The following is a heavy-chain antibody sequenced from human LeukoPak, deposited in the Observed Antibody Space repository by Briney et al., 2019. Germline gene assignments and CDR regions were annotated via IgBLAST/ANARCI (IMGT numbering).Heavy chain of an antibody. D-gene: IGHD2-2*02. CDR1: GFTFDDYA. CDR2: ISWNSGSI. Sequence: GGSLRLSCAASGFTFDDYAMHWVRQAPGKGLEWVSGISWNSGSIGYADSVKGRFTISRDNAKNSLYLQMNSLRAEDTALYYCAKGYCSSTSCYTPYYYYYGMDVWGQGTTVT. V-gene: IGHV3-9*01. J-gene: IGHJ6*02. CDR3: AKGYCSSTSCYTPYYYYYGMDV.